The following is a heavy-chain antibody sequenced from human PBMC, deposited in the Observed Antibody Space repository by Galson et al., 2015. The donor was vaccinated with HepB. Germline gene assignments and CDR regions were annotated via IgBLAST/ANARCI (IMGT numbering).Heavy chain of an antibody. D-gene: IGHD6-13*01. V-gene: IGHV3-23*01. Sequence: SLRLSCATSGFTFANSAMSWVRQAPGKGLEWVSSISGSDGTTYSADFVKGRFTISRDNSKDTLYLQMNSLRAEDTAVYCCAKTIAAAGYYFDYWGQGTLVTVSS. CDR2: ISGSDGTT. CDR1: GFTFANSA. J-gene: IGHJ4*02. CDR3: AKTIAAAGYYFDY.